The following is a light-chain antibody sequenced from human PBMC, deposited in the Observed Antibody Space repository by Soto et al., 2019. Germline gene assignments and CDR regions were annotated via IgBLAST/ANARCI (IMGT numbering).Light chain of an antibody. CDR1: QSVTNY. Sequence: EIVLTQSPATLSLSPGERATLSCRASQSVTNYVAWYQQKPGQAPRLLIYDASNRATGIPARFSGSGSGTDFTLTISSLEAEDFGVYYCQQRDDLYTFGQGTKLEIK. V-gene: IGKV3-11*01. CDR2: DAS. J-gene: IGKJ2*01. CDR3: QQRDDLYT.